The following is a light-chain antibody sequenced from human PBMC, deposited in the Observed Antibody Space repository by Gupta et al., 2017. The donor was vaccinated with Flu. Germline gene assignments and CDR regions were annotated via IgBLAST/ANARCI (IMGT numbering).Light chain of an antibody. V-gene: IGLV2-14*03. CDR2: DVS. Sequence: QSALTQPASVSGSPGQSITISCTGTSTDIGDYSYVSWYQQHPGKVPKLMIYDVSYRPSGVSDRFSGSKSDNTASLTISGLQAEDEADYFCSSYTSSNTLLFGGGTKLTVL. CDR1: STDIGDYSY. CDR3: SSYTSSNTLL. J-gene: IGLJ2*01.